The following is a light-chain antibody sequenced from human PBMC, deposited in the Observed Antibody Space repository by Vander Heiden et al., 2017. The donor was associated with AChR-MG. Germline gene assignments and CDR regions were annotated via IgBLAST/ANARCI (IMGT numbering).Light chain of an antibody. CDR1: NIEAKS. J-gene: IGLJ3*02. CDR3: QLWDSSTNHGV. CDR2: DDD. Sequence: SFVLTQPPPVSVAPGQTARIACWGTNIEAKSVHWSEQRPGQAPLLVVYDDDDRPSGIPERFSGSNSGDTATLIISRVEVGDEADYYCQLWDSSTNHGVFGGGTKLTVL. V-gene: IGLV3-21*02.